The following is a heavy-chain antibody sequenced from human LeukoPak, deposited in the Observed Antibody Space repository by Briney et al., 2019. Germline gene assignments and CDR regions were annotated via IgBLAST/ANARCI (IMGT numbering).Heavy chain of an antibody. CDR3: VKDHLVRGVMAS. CDR1: GFVFSTSV. Sequence: GGSLRHSCAASGFVFSTSVMHWVRQAPGKGLEGVALIWHDASDIYYADSVKGRFTISRDNSKNTLYLQTHSLRTEDTGVYYCVKDHLVRGVMASWGQGTLVTVSS. D-gene: IGHD3-10*01. V-gene: IGHV3-30*02. CDR2: IWHDASDI. J-gene: IGHJ5*02.